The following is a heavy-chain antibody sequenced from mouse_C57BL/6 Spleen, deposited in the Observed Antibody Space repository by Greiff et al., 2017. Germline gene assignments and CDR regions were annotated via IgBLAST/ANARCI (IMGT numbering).Heavy chain of an antibody. V-gene: IGHV1-64*01. CDR2: IHPNSGST. CDR1: GYTFTSYW. Sequence: VQLQQPGAELVKPGASVKLSCKASGYTFTSYWMHWVKQRPGQGLEWIGMIHPNSGSTNYNEKFKSKATLTVDKSSSTAYMQLSSLTSEDSAVYYCARLYYDYPYAMDYWGQGTSGTVSS. J-gene: IGHJ4*01. D-gene: IGHD2-4*01. CDR3: ARLYYDYPYAMDY.